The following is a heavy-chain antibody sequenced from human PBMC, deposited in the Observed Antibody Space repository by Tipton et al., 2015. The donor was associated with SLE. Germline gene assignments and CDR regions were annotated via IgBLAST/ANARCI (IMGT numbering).Heavy chain of an antibody. CDR2: MNPNSGNT. CDR3: ARLCQQHNWFDP. D-gene: IGHD2-2*01. CDR1: GYTFTSYD. Sequence: QSGAEVKKPGASVKVSCKASGYTFTSYDINWVRQATGQGLEWMGWMNPNSGNTGYVQKFQGRVTMTRNTSISTAYMELSSLRSEDTAVYYCARLCQQHNWFDPWGQGTLVTVSS. V-gene: IGHV1-8*01. J-gene: IGHJ5*02.